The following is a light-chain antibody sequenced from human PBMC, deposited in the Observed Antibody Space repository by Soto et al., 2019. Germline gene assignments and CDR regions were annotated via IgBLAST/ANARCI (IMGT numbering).Light chain of an antibody. CDR2: DVS. CDR1: SSDVGSYNR. V-gene: IGLV2-18*02. J-gene: IGLJ1*01. Sequence: QSALTQPPSVSGSPGQSVTISCTGTSSDVGSYNRVSWYQQPPGTAHKLMIYDVSNPPSGLPDRFSGSKSGNAASLTISGLQAEDEADYYCSSYTTSSTYVFGTGTKLTVL. CDR3: SSYTTSSTYV.